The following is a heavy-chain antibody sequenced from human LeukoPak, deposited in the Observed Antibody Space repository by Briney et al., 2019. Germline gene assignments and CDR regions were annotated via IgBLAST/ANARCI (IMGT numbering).Heavy chain of an antibody. V-gene: IGHV3-74*01. CDR2: INSDGSST. Sequence: GVSLRLSCAASGFTFSSYWMHWVRQAPGKGLVWVSRINSDGSSTTYADSVKGRFTISRDNAKNTLYLQMNSLRAEDMAVYYGARGKGGDFQHWGQGTLITVSS. J-gene: IGHJ1*01. D-gene: IGHD3-16*01. CDR3: ARGKGGDFQH. CDR1: GFTFSSYW.